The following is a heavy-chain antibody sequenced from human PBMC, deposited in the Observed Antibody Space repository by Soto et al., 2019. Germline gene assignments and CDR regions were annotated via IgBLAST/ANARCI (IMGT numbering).Heavy chain of an antibody. CDR1: GCTFSSYG. Sequence: EVQLLESGGDLVQPGGSLTLSCAAAGCTFSSYGMSWVRQTPGKGLEWVSAVSGSGGSVYYADSVRGRFTISRDNSKNTLYLQLNSLRAEDTAIYYCARGSVVGADYSYGMDVWGQGTTLTVSS. D-gene: IGHD2-2*01. V-gene: IGHV3-23*01. CDR2: VSGSGGSV. CDR3: ARGSVVGADYSYGMDV. J-gene: IGHJ6*02.